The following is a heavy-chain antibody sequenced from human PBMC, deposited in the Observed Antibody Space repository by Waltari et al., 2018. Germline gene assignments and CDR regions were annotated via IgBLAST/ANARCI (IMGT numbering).Heavy chain of an antibody. CDR1: GGSIGNYY. CDR2: VFYTGRT. V-gene: IGHV4-59*01. Sequence: QVQLQESGPGLVKPSETLSLTCTVSGGSIGNYYWSWIRQPPGKGLEWIGYVFYTGRTNYHPSLKSRVTISGDTSKNQFSLKLSSVTAADTAVYYCARVALADTFDYWGQGTLVTVSS. CDR3: ARVALADTFDY. J-gene: IGHJ4*02. D-gene: IGHD6-19*01.